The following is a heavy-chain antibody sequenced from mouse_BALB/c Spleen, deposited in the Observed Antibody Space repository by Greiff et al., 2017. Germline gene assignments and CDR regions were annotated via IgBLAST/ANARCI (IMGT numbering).Heavy chain of an antibody. J-gene: IGHJ2*01. V-gene: IGHV5-17*02. CDR2: ISSGSSTI. CDR1: GFTFSSFG. Sequence: EVQRVESGGGLVQPGGSRKLSCAASGFTFSSFGMHWVRQAPEKGLEWVAYISSGSSTIYYADTVKGRFTISRDNPKNTLFLQMTSLRSEDTAMYYCARDGSSPYYFDYWGQGTTLTVSS. D-gene: IGHD1-1*01. CDR3: ARDGSSPYYFDY.